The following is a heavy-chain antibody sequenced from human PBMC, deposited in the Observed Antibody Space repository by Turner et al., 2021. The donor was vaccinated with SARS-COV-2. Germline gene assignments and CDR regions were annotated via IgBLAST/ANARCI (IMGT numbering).Heavy chain of an antibody. V-gene: IGHV4-4*02. Sequence: QVQLQESGPGLVKHSGTLSLTCAGSGGSISSSNWWSWVRQPPGKGLEWSGEIYHSVSTNYNPSLKSRVTISVDKSKNQFSLKLSSVTAADTAVYYCARRYCSSTSCPNYFDYWGQGTLVTVSS. CDR1: GGSISSSNW. CDR2: IYHSVST. CDR3: ARRYCSSTSCPNYFDY. D-gene: IGHD2-2*01. J-gene: IGHJ4*02.